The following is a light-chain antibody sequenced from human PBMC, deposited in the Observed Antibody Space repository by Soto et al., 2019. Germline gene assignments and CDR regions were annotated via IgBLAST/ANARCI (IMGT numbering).Light chain of an antibody. CDR1: QSVSSSY. CDR2: GAS. V-gene: IGKV3-20*01. CDR3: QQYNNWPPT. Sequence: EIVLTQSPGTVSLSPLEIATLSFMASQSVSSSYLAWYQQKPGQAPRLLIYGASTRATGIPDRFSGSGSGTDFSLTISRLEPEDFAVYYCQQYNNWPPTFGQGTKV. J-gene: IGKJ1*01.